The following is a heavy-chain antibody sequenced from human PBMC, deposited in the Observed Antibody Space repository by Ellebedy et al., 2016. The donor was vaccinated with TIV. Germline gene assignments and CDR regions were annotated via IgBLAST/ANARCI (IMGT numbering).Heavy chain of an antibody. D-gene: IGHD3-22*01. CDR2: IYYTGST. CDR1: GGSVSSGSYY. Sequence: SETLSLXXNVSGGSVSSGSYYWTWTRQSPGKGLEWIGYIYYTGSTNYNPSLKSRVTISVHTSKNQFSLRLSSVTPADTAVYYCATIYYDSSGYGYMDVWGKGTTVTVSS. J-gene: IGHJ6*03. CDR3: ATIYYDSSGYGYMDV. V-gene: IGHV4-61*01.